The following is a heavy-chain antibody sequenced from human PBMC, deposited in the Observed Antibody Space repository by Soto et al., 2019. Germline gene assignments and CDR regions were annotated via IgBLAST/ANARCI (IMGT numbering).Heavy chain of an antibody. CDR3: ARSARQQLPYYYYYGMDV. D-gene: IGHD6-13*01. V-gene: IGHV5-51*03. J-gene: IGHJ6*02. Sequence: EVQLVQSGAEVKKPGESLKISCKGSGYSFTSYWIGWVRQMPGKGLEWMGIIYPGDSDTRYSPSFQGQVTISADKSISTAYLQWSSLKASDTAMYYCARSARQQLPYYYYYGMDVWGQGTTVTVSS. CDR1: GYSFTSYW. CDR2: IYPGDSDT.